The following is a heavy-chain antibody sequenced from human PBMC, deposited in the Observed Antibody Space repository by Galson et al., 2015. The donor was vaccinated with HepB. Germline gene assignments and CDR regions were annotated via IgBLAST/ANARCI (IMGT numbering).Heavy chain of an antibody. Sequence: SLRLSCAASGFMFSSYWMTWVRQAPGKGLEWVANIKQDGSEKYYVDSVKGRFSIYRDNDKNSLFLQMNSLRAEDTAVYYCARDHPYDFWSGRLDAWGKGTTVTVSS. CDR2: IKQDGSEK. D-gene: IGHD3-3*01. V-gene: IGHV3-7*03. J-gene: IGHJ6*04. CDR1: GFMFSSYW. CDR3: ARDHPYDFWSGRLDA.